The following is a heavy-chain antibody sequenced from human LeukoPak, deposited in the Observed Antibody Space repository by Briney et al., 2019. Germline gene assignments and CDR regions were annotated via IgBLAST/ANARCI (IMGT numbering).Heavy chain of an antibody. J-gene: IGHJ4*02. CDR2: LSPEQTNM. V-gene: IGHV3-30*09. Sequence: EGSLRLSCVASGFILSNYPMHWVRQAPDKRLEWLGFLSPEQTNMYADSVKGRFAISRDNSKNTMYIQMNDLRPEDTAMFYCAKEGGSSGHAGYFDNWGQGTLVTVSS. CDR3: AKEGGSSGHAGYFDN. D-gene: IGHD3-22*01. CDR1: GFILSNYP.